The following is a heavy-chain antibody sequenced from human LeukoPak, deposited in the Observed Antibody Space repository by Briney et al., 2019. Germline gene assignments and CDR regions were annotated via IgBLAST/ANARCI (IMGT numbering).Heavy chain of an antibody. CDR1: GGTFSSYA. Sequence: SVKVSCKASGGTFSSYAISWVRQAPGRGVEWMGRTIPILGIANYTQKFQGRVTIPADKSTSTDYMDLSSLRSEDPAVYYCARGQGDSSSWYTLYYFDYWGQGTLVTVSS. CDR3: ARGQGDSSSWYTLYYFDY. J-gene: IGHJ4*02. CDR2: TIPILGIA. D-gene: IGHD6-13*01. V-gene: IGHV1-69*04.